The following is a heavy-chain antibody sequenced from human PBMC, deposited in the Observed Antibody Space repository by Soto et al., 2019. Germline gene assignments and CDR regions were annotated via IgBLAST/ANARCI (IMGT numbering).Heavy chain of an antibody. CDR3: ARGHMLRGGSLEY. CDR2: ISSSSSTI. V-gene: IGHV3-48*01. CDR1: GFTFSSYS. D-gene: IGHD3-10*01. Sequence: GGSLRLSCAASGFTFSSYSMNWVRQAPGKGLEWVSYISSSSSTIYYADSVKGRFTISRDNAKNSLYLQMNSLRAEDTAVYYCARGHMLRGGSLEYWGQGALVTVSS. J-gene: IGHJ4*02.